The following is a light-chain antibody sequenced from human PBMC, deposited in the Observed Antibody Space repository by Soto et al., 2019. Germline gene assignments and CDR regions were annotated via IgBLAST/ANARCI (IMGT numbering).Light chain of an antibody. Sequence: DIQMTQSPSSVSASVGDRVTITCRASQAISSWLAWYQQKPGRAPKLLIYSASSLQNGAPSRFTGSGSGTDFTLTITSRQPDDTAIYYCQQARSFPLTFGGGTKVEIK. V-gene: IGKV1-12*01. CDR2: SAS. J-gene: IGKJ4*01. CDR1: QAISSW. CDR3: QQARSFPLT.